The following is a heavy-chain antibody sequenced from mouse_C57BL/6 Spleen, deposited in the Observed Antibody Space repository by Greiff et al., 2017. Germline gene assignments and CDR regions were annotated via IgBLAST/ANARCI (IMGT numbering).Heavy chain of an antibody. CDR2: INPNNGGT. Sequence: VQLQQSGPELVKPGASVKISCKASGYTFTDYYMNWVKQSHGKSLEWIGDINPNNGGTSYNQKFKGKATLTVDKSSSTAYMELRSLTSEDSAVYYCASQDDYDVRDYWGQGTTLTVSS. CDR3: ASQDDYDVRDY. V-gene: IGHV1-26*01. J-gene: IGHJ2*01. CDR1: GYTFTDYY. D-gene: IGHD2-4*01.